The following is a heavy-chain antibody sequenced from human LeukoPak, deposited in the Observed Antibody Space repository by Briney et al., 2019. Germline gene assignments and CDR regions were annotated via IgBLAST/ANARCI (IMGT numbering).Heavy chain of an antibody. CDR3: ARDGYKFYYYYGMDV. D-gene: IGHD5-24*01. V-gene: IGHV4-34*01. CDR1: GGSFSGYY. Sequence: PSETLSLTCAVYGGSFSGYYWGWIRRPPGKGLEWIGSIYYSGSTNYNPSLKSRVTISVDTSKNQFSLKLSSVTAADTAVYYCARDGYKFYYYYGMDVWGQGTTVTVSS. CDR2: IYYSGST. J-gene: IGHJ6*02.